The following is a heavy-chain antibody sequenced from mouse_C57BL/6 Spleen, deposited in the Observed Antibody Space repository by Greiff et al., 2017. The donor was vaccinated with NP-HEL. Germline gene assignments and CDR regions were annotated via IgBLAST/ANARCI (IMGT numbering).Heavy chain of an antibody. CDR3: ARDNYDYFDY. D-gene: IGHD2-1*01. V-gene: IGHV3-1*01. Sequence: EVMLVESGPGMVKPSQSLSLTCTVTGYSITSGYDWHWIRHFPGNKLEWMGYISYSGSTNYNPSLKSRISITHDTSKNHFFLKLNSVTTEDTATYYCARDNYDYFDYWGQGTTLTVSS. J-gene: IGHJ2*01. CDR1: GYSITSGYD. CDR2: ISYSGST.